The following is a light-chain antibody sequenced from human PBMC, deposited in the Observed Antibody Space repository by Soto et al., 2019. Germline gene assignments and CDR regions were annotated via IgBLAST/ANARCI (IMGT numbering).Light chain of an antibody. CDR1: QYINTR. CDR3: HQRQSWPRT. CDR2: QTS. V-gene: IGKV3-11*01. J-gene: IGKJ1*01. Sequence: EIVLTQSPATLSSFPGDRVTLSCMASQYINTRLAWYQHRPGQAPRLLIYQTSIRAAGIPARFSDSGSGTDFTLTISDVQHEDFALYYCHQRQSWPRTFGQGTKVDIK.